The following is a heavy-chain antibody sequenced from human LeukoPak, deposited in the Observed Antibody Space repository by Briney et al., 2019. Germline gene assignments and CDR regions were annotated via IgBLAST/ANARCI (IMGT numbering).Heavy chain of an antibody. CDR3: AREDEISGYDY. J-gene: IGHJ4*02. Sequence: GASVKVSCKASGYTFSSYAMNWVRQAPGQGLEFMGWINTYNGNPTYAQGFTGRSVFSLDTSVSTAYLQISSLKAEDTAVYYCAREDEISGYDYWGQGTLVTVSS. CDR1: GYTFSSYA. D-gene: IGHD5-12*01. CDR2: INTYNGNP. V-gene: IGHV7-4-1*02.